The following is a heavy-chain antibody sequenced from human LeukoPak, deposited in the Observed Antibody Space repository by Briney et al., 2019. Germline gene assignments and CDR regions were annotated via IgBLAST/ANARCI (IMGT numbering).Heavy chain of an antibody. D-gene: IGHD5-12*01. CDR2: INHSGST. V-gene: IGHV4-34*01. CDR1: GGSFSGYY. CDR3: ARGWLGKNWFDP. J-gene: IGHJ5*02. Sequence: SETLCLTCAVYGGSFSGYYWSWIRQPPGKGLEWIGEINHSGSTNYNPSLKSRVTISVDTSKNQFSLKLSSVTAADTAVYYCARGWLGKNWFDPWGQGTLVTVSS.